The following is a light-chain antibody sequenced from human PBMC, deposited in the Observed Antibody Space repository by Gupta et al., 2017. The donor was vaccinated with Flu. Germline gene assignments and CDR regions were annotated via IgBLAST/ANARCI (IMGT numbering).Light chain of an antibody. CDR1: SSDVGGYKF. CDR3: SSYAGSNTYV. J-gene: IGLJ1*01. CDR2: EVN. V-gene: IGLV2-8*01. Sequence: QSALTQPPSASGSPGQSVTISCTGTSSDVGGYKFVSWYQQHPGKAPKLMIYEVNERPSGVPDRFSGSKSGNTASLTVSGLQAEDEADYYCSSYAGSNTYVFGTGTKVTVL.